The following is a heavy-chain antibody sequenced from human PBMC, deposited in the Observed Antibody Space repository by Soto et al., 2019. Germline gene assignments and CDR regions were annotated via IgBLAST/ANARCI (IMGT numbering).Heavy chain of an antibody. CDR2: ISGGSDYI. CDR3: AMGSIIRRMDF. D-gene: IGHD1-26*01. V-gene: IGHV3-11*06. CDR1: GFTFSDYY. J-gene: IGHJ6*02. Sequence: SLRLSCAASGFTFSDYYMSWIRQAPGKGLEWISFISGGSDYIDYADSLKGRFTISRDNAKNSLYLQMNSLRAGDTAVYFCAMGSIIRRMDFSDQGTTVTGFS.